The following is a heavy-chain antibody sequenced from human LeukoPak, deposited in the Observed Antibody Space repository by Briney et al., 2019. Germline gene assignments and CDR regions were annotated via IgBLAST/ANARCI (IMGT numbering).Heavy chain of an antibody. V-gene: IGHV1-18*01. J-gene: IGHJ5*02. CDR2: ISAYNGNT. D-gene: IGHD4-11*01. CDR3: ARDLYRDSLPVSWFDP. Sequence: ASVKVSCKASGYAFTSYGISWVRQAPGQGLEWMGWISAYNGNTNYAQKLQGRVTMTTDTSTSTAYMELRSLRSDDTAVYYCARDLYRDSLPVSWFDPWGQGTLVTVSS. CDR1: GYAFTSYG.